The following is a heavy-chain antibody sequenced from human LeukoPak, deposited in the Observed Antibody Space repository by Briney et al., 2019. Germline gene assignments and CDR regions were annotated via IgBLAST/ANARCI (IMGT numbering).Heavy chain of an antibody. J-gene: IGHJ6*03. CDR2: INWNGGST. Sequence: GGSLRLSCAASGFTFSTQWMSWVRQAPGKGLEWVSGINWNGGSTGYADSVKGRFTISRDNAKNSLYLQMNSLRAEDTALYYCARGGIAVAGTYYYYYYMDVWGKGTTVTVSS. D-gene: IGHD6-19*01. CDR1: GFTFSTQW. CDR3: ARGGIAVAGTYYYYYYMDV. V-gene: IGHV3-20*04.